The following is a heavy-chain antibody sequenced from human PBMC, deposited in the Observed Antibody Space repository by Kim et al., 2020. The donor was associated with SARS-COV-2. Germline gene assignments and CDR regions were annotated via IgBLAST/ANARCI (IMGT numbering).Heavy chain of an antibody. D-gene: IGHD3-3*01. CDR1: GYTFTSYG. J-gene: IGHJ6*03. V-gene: IGHV1-18*01. CDR2: ISAYNGNT. Sequence: ASVKVSCKASGYTFTSYGISWVRQAPGQGLEWMGWISAYNGNTNYAQKLQGRVTMTTDTSTSTAYMELRSLRSDDTAVYYCARDKRPITIFGVVIKNYYYYMDVWGKGTTVTVSS. CDR3: ARDKRPITIFGVVIKNYYYYMDV.